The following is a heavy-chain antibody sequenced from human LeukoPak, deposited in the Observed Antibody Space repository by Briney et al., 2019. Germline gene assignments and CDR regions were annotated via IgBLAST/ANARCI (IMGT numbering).Heavy chain of an antibody. CDR2: IYYSGST. V-gene: IGHV4-59*01. J-gene: IGHJ4*02. D-gene: IGHD3-22*01. Sequence: SETLSLTCTVSGGSISSYYWSWIRQPPGKGLEWIGYIYYSGSTNYNPSLKSRVTISVDTSKNQFSLKLSSVTAADTAVYYCARGASVIVGTDYWGQGTLVTVSS. CDR1: GGSISSYY. CDR3: ARGASVIVGTDY.